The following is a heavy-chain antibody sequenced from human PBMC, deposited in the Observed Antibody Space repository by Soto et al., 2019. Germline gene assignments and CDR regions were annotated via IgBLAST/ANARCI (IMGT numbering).Heavy chain of an antibody. D-gene: IGHD2-15*01. Sequence: QVQLVESGGGVVQPGRSLRLSCAASGFTFSSYGMHWVRQAPGKGLEWVAVISYDGSNKYYADSVKGRFTISRDNSKNTLYLKMNSLRAEDTAVYYCAKDLTAYCSGGSCYSGYYYGMDVWGQGTTVTVSS. V-gene: IGHV3-30*18. J-gene: IGHJ6*02. CDR3: AKDLTAYCSGGSCYSGYYYGMDV. CDR1: GFTFSSYG. CDR2: ISYDGSNK.